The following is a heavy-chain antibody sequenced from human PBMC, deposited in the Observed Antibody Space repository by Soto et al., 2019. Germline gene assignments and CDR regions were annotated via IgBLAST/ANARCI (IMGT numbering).Heavy chain of an antibody. V-gene: IGHV4-30-4*01. CDR3: ARVDVYTALDYYYGMDF. J-gene: IGHJ6*02. CDR1: GGSISSGDYY. Sequence: SETLSLTCTVSGGSISSGDYYWSWIRQPPGKGLEWIGYIYYSGSTYCNPSLKSRVTISVDTSKNQFPLKLSSVTAADTAVYYCARVDVYTALDYYYGMDFWGQGTTVTVSS. CDR2: IYYSGST. D-gene: IGHD5-18*01.